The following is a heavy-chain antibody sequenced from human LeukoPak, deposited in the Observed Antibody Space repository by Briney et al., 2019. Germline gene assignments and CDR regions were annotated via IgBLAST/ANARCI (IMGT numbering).Heavy chain of an antibody. CDR1: GFTFSDYS. J-gene: IGHJ6*02. Sequence: GGSLRLSCAASGFTFSDYSMNWVRQAPGKGLKWVSSIDLSATYIDYEASMRGRFTISRDSAKNSLYLQMNSVRAEDTAVYYCARSAAGTDYYYGMDVWGQGTTVTVSS. CDR2: IDLSATYI. V-gene: IGHV3-21*01. D-gene: IGHD6-13*01. CDR3: ARSAAGTDYYYGMDV.